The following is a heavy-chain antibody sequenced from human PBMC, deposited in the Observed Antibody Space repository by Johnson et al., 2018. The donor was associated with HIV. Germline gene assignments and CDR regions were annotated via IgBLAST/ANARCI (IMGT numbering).Heavy chain of an antibody. J-gene: IGHJ3*02. CDR3: AKGGTVTTDAFDI. V-gene: IGHV3-7*03. Sequence: VQVVESGGGLVQPGGSLRLSCAASGFTFSSYWMSWVRQAPGKGLEWVANIKQDGREIYYVDSVKGRFTISRDNAKNSLYLQMNSLRTEDTALYYCAKGGTVTTDAFDIWGQGTMVTVSS. CDR2: IKQDGREI. CDR1: GFTFSSYW. D-gene: IGHD4-17*01.